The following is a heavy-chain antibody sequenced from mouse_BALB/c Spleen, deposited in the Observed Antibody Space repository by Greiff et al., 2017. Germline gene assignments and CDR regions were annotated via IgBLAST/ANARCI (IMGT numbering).Heavy chain of an antibody. Sequence: EVMLVESGGDLVKPGGSLKLSCAASGFTFSSYGMSWVRQTPDKRLEWVATISSGGSYTYYPDSVKGRFTISRDNAKNTLYLQMSSLKSEDTAMFYCARAGYGYFDYWGQGTTLTVSS. CDR3: ARAGYGYFDY. J-gene: IGHJ2*01. CDR1: GFTFSSYG. V-gene: IGHV5-6*02. D-gene: IGHD2-10*02. CDR2: ISSGGSYT.